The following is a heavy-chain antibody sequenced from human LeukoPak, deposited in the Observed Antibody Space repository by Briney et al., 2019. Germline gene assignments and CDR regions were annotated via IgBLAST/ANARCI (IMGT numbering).Heavy chain of an antibody. CDR2: ISGSGGST. J-gene: IGHJ6*02. CDR3: AKSVAVAGYYYYGMDV. Sequence: GGSLRLSCAASGFTFSSYAISWVRQAPGKGLEWVSAISGSGGSTYYADSVKGRFTISRDNSKNTLYLQMNSLRAKDTAVYYCAKSVAVAGYYYYGMDVWGQGTTVTVSS. V-gene: IGHV3-23*01. D-gene: IGHD6-19*01. CDR1: GFTFSSYA.